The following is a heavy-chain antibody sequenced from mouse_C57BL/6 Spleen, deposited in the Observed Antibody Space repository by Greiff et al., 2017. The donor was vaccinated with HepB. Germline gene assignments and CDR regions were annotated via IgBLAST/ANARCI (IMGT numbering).Heavy chain of an antibody. CDR3: ARIKKIVATYFDY. CDR2: TNPTNGRT. V-gene: IGHV1S81*02. CDR1: GYTFTSYW. Sequence: QVQLQQPGAELVKAGASVKMSCKASGYTFTSYWMHWVKQRRGQGLEWFAETNPTNGRTYYNEKFKSKAKLTVDKSSSTAYMLLSGPTFEDSAVYYCARIKKIVATYFDYWGQGTTLTVSS. J-gene: IGHJ2*01. D-gene: IGHD1-1*01.